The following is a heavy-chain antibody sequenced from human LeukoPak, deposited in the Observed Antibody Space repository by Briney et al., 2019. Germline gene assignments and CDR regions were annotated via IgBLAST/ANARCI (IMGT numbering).Heavy chain of an antibody. V-gene: IGHV4-34*01. Sequence: PSETLSLTCAVYGGSFSGYYWSWIRQPPGKGLEWIGEINHSGSTNYNPSLKSRVTISVDTSKNQFSLKLSSVTAADTAVYYCARHPKRLLAAAGKVGYFDYWGQGTLVTVSS. J-gene: IGHJ4*02. D-gene: IGHD6-13*01. CDR3: ARHPKRLLAAAGKVGYFDY. CDR1: GGSFSGYY. CDR2: INHSGST.